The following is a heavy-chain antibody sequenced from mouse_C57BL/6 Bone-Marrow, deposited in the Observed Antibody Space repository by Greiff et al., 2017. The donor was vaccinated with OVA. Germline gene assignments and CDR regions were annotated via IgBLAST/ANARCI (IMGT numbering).Heavy chain of an antibody. CDR2: IDPGTGGT. Sequence: QVQLKESGAELVRPGASVTLSCKASGYTFTDYEMHWVKQTPVHGLEWIGAIDPGTGGTAYNQKFKGKARLTADKSSSTAYMELRSLTSEDSAVYYCTRLGEVAYWGQGTLVTVSA. CDR1: GYTFTDYE. J-gene: IGHJ3*01. V-gene: IGHV1-15*01. CDR3: TRLGEVAY.